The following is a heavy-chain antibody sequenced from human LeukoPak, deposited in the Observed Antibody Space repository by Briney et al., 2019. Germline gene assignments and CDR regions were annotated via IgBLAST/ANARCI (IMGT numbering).Heavy chain of an antibody. Sequence: SETLSLTCTVSGYSISSGYYWGWIRQPPGKGLGWIGSIYHSGSTYYNPSLKSRVTISVDTSKNQFSLKLSSVTAADTAVYYCARDYGDYKFDYWGQGTLVTVSS. V-gene: IGHV4-38-2*02. CDR3: ARDYGDYKFDY. CDR1: GYSISSGYY. D-gene: IGHD4-17*01. CDR2: IYHSGST. J-gene: IGHJ4*02.